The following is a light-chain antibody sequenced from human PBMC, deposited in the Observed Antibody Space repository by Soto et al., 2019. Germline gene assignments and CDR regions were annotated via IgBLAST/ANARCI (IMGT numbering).Light chain of an antibody. Sequence: VLTQPPSASGAPGQRVTLSCIGGSSNVGFNAVNWYQQLPGAAPKLLIHGNSQRPSGVPDRFSGSKSGTSASLAIIGLRAEDEAHYYCAAWDDSLRGVVFGGGTKLTVL. J-gene: IGLJ3*02. CDR3: AAWDDSLRGVV. V-gene: IGLV1-47*02. CDR2: GNS. CDR1: SSNVGFNA.